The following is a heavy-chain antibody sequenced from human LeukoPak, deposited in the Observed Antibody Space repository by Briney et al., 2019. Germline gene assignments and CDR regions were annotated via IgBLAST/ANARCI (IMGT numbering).Heavy chain of an antibody. J-gene: IGHJ4*02. V-gene: IGHV3-9*01. D-gene: IGHD6-13*01. CDR1: GFSVNNKY. Sequence: PGGSLRLSCAASGFSVNNKYMTWVRQAPGKGLEWVSGISWNSGSIGYADSVKGRFTISRDNAKNSLYLQMNSLRAEDTALYYCAKDISIYSSSVYWGQGTLVTVSS. CDR2: ISWNSGSI. CDR3: AKDISIYSSSVY.